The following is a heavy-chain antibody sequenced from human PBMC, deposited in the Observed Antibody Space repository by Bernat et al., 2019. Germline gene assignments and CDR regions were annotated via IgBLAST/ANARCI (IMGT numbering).Heavy chain of an antibody. CDR3: AKVGVYDSSGYLDV. J-gene: IGHJ6*02. Sequence: QVQLVESGGGVVQPGRSLRLSCAASGFTFSSYGMHWVRQAPGKGLEWVAVISYDGSNKYYADSVKGRFTISRDNSKNTLYLQMNSVRAEDTAVYYCAKVGVYDSSGYLDVWGQGTTVTVSS. CDR2: ISYDGSNK. D-gene: IGHD3-22*01. CDR1: GFTFSSYG. V-gene: IGHV3-30*18.